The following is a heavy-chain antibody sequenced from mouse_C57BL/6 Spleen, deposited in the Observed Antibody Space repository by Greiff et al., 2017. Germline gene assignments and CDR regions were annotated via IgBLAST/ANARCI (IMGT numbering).Heavy chain of an antibody. J-gene: IGHJ4*01. CDR1: GFSLTSYA. CDR3: ARNYGDYQVSYAMDY. CDR2: IWTGGGT. V-gene: IGHV2-9-1*01. D-gene: IGHD2-13*01. Sequence: VKLVESGPGLVAPSQCLSITCTVSGFSLTSYAISWVRQPPGKGLEWLGVIWTGGGTNYNSALKSRLSISKDNSKSQVFLKMNSLQTDDTARYYCARNYGDYQVSYAMDYWGQGTSVTVSS.